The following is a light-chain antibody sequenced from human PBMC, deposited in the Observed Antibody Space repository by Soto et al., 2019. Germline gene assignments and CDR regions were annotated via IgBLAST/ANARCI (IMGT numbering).Light chain of an antibody. V-gene: IGLV1-40*01. CDR1: SSNIGAGYD. J-gene: IGLJ2*01. Sequence: QSVLTQPPSVSGAPGQRVTISCTGSSSNIGAGYDVHWYQQLPGTAPKLLIYGNSNRPSGVPDRFSGSKSGTSASLAITGLQAEDEVDYYCQSYDSSLSALVFGGGTKLTVL. CDR2: GNS. CDR3: QSYDSSLSALV.